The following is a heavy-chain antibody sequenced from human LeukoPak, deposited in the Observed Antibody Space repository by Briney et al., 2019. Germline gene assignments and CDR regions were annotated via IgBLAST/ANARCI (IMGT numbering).Heavy chain of an antibody. J-gene: IGHJ4*02. D-gene: IGHD2-21*02. V-gene: IGHV3-33*01. Sequence: PGRSLRLSCAASGFTFSSYGMHWVRQAPGKGLEWVAVIWYDGSNKYYADSVKGRFTISRDNSKNTLYLQMNSLRAEDTAVYYCAREEKLLFGLDYWGQGTLVTLSS. CDR1: GFTFSSYG. CDR3: AREEKLLFGLDY. CDR2: IWYDGSNK.